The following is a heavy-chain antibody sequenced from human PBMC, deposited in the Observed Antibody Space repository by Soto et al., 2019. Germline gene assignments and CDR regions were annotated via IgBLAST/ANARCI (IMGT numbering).Heavy chain of an antibody. CDR3: ARSYYDFWSGYYRTYNWFDP. CDR2: ISYDGSNK. Sequence: GGSLRLSCAASGFTFSSYALSWVRRAPGKGLEWVAVISYDGSNKYYADSVKGRFTISRDNSKNTLYLQMNSLRAEDTAVYYCARSYYDFWSGYYRTYNWFDPWGQGTLVTVSS. J-gene: IGHJ5*02. CDR1: GFTFSSYA. V-gene: IGHV3-30-3*01. D-gene: IGHD3-3*01.